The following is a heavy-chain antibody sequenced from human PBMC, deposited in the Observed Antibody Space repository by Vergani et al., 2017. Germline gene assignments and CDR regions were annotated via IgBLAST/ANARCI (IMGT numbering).Heavy chain of an antibody. CDR2: ISSSSSTI. V-gene: IGHV3-48*04. CDR3: AREGYYYDSSGYFTLVDY. CDR1: GFTFSSYS. Sequence: EVQLVESGGGLVQPGGSLRLSCAASGFTFSSYSMNWVRQAPGKGLEWVSYISSSSSTIYYADSVKGRFTISRDNAKNSLYLQMNSLRAEETAVYYCAREGYYYDSSGYFTLVDYWGQGTLVTVSS. J-gene: IGHJ4*02. D-gene: IGHD3-22*01.